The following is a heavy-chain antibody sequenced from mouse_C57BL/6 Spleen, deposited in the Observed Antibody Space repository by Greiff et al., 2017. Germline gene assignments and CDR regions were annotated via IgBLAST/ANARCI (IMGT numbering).Heavy chain of an antibody. CDR1: GYSFTGYY. CDR3: ARDDYWFAY. J-gene: IGHJ3*01. CDR2: INPSTGGT. Sequence: VQLKQSGPELVKPGASVKISCKASGYSFTGYYMNWVKQSPEKSLEWIGEINPSTGGTTYNQKFKAKATLTVDKSSSTAYMQLKSLTSEDSAVYYCARDDYWFAYWGQGTLVTVSA. V-gene: IGHV1-42*01. D-gene: IGHD2-4*01.